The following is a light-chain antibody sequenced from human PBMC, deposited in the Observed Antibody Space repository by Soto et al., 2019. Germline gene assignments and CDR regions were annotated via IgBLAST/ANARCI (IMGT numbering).Light chain of an antibody. J-gene: IGKJ2*01. CDR2: AVS. V-gene: IGKV1-17*01. CDR3: LQHNSYPFT. Sequence: DIRMTQSPSSLSASVGDRVTITCRASQGISNDLGWYQQKPGKAPQGMISAVSSLESAIPSRFVGNGSGTEISLTISSLQPEDFPTDYCLQHNSYPFTFGQGTKLESK. CDR1: QGISND.